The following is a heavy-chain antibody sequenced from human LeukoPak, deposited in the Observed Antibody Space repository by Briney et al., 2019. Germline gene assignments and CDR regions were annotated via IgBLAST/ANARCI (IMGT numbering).Heavy chain of an antibody. Sequence: GGPLRLSCAASGFIFSSYAMIWVRQAPGKGLEWVSGISGSGGSTNYADSVKGRFTISRDNSKNTMYVQMNSLRAEDTALYYCAKRGSAWSFDYWGQGTLVIVSS. J-gene: IGHJ4*02. CDR3: AKRGSAWSFDY. V-gene: IGHV3-23*01. D-gene: IGHD6-19*01. CDR2: ISGSGGST. CDR1: GFIFSSYA.